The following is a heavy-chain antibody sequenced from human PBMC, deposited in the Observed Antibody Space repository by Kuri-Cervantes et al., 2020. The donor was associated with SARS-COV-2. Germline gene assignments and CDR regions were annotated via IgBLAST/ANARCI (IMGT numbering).Heavy chain of an antibody. CDR1: GFTFGDYA. J-gene: IGHJ4*02. D-gene: IGHD1-26*01. Sequence: GESLKISCTASGFTFGDYAMSWVRQAPGKGLEWVSAISGSGGSTYYADSVKGRFTISRDNSKNTLYLQMNSLRAEDTAVYYCANDIVGATNFDYWGQGTLVTDSS. V-gene: IGHV3-23*01. CDR3: ANDIVGATNFDY. CDR2: ISGSGGST.